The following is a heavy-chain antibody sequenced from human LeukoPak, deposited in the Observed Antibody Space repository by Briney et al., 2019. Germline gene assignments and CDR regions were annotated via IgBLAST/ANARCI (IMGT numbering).Heavy chain of an antibody. D-gene: IGHD2-21*01. Sequence: GGSLRLSCAASGFTFSSYSMNWVRQAPGKGLEWVSSISSSSSYIYYADSVKGRFTISRDNAKNSLYLQMNSLRAEDTAVYYCARVRGDPPLSSYYGMDVWAKGPRSPSP. CDR3: ARVRGDPPLSSYYGMDV. V-gene: IGHV3-21*01. CDR1: GFTFSSYS. J-gene: IGHJ6*02. CDR2: ISSSSSYI.